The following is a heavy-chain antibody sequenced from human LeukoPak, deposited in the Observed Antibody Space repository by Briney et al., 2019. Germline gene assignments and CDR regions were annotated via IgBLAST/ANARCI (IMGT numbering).Heavy chain of an antibody. CDR2: IYYSGST. CDR1: GGSIGGYY. V-gene: IGHV4-59*12. D-gene: IGHD3-3*01. J-gene: IGHJ5*02. Sequence: SETLSLTCTVSGGSIGGYYWSWIRQPPGKGLEWIGSIYYSGSTYYNPSLKSRVTISVDTSKNQFSLKLSSVTAADTAVYYCASIQYYDFWSGGNWFDPWGQGTLVTVSS. CDR3: ASIQYYDFWSGGNWFDP.